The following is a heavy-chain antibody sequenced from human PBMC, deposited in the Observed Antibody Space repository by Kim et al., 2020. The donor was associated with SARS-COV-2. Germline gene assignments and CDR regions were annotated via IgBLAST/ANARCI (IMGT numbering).Heavy chain of an antibody. V-gene: IGHV1-3*01. CDR3: AREGYSSSQSHYYYYMDV. CDR2: INAGNGNT. D-gene: IGHD6-13*01. J-gene: IGHJ6*03. Sequence: ASVKVSCKASGYTFTSYAMHWVRQAPGQRLEWMGWINAGNGNTKYSQKFQGRVTITRDTSASTAYMELSSLRSEDTAVYYCAREGYSSSQSHYYYYMDVWGKGTTVTVSS. CDR1: GYTFTSYA.